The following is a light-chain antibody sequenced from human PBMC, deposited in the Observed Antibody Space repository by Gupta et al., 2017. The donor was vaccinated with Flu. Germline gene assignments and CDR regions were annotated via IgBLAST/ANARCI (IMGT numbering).Light chain of an antibody. CDR1: SSDVGGYNC. CDR2: VVI. V-gene: IGLV2-14*01. CDR3: GSYTRSTTSIVAVV. Sequence: QSAPTQPASVSGSPGQSITIPCTGTSSDVGGYNCVSYYPQYQGNAPKLTITVVINRPTGVSDLFSGSKSGNTACLTISAIQTDHEADYDGGSYTRSTTSIVAVVFGGGTKLTVL. J-gene: IGLJ3*02.